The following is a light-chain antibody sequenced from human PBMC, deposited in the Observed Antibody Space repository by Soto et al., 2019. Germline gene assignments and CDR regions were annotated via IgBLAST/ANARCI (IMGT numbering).Light chain of an antibody. CDR1: SSDVGSYNR. J-gene: IGLJ2*01. V-gene: IGLV2-18*01. CDR3: ATWDGSLPGEV. Sequence: QSALTQPPSVSGSPGQSVTISCTGTSSDVGSYNRVSWYQQPPGTAPKLMIYEVSNRPSGVPDRFSGSKSGTSGTLDITGLQTGDEADYYCATWDGSLPGEVFGGGTKVTVL. CDR2: EVS.